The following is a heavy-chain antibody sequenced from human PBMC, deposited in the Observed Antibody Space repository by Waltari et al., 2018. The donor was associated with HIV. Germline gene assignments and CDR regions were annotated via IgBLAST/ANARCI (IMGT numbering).Heavy chain of an antibody. CDR1: GGSINNSNYF. CDR3: SRHALRVGAAYWNFDL. J-gene: IGHJ2*01. Sequence: LHLQESGPGLGEPSETLSLPCTVSGGSINNSNYFWVWIRQTPGKGLGRFGRNYYSGSTYYKPSLKSRVTISVDTSKNQFSLKVSSVTTADTAVFYCSRHALRVGAAYWNFDLWGRGTLVTVSS. D-gene: IGHD1-26*01. CDR2: NYYSGST. V-gene: IGHV4-39*01.